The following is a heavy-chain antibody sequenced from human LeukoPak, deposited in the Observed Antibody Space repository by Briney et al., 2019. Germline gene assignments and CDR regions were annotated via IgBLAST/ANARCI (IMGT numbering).Heavy chain of an antibody. Sequence: PGRSLRLSCAASGFTFSSYAMHWVRQAPGKGLEWVAVISYDGSNKYYADSVKGRFTISRDNSKNTLYLQMNSLRAEDTDVYYCARVRNYYDSSGNIDYWGQGTLVTVSS. CDR1: GFTFSSYA. J-gene: IGHJ4*02. CDR2: ISYDGSNK. D-gene: IGHD3-22*01. CDR3: ARVRNYYDSSGNIDY. V-gene: IGHV3-30*01.